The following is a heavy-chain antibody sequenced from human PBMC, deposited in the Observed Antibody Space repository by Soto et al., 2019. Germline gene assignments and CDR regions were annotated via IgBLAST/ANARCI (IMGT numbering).Heavy chain of an antibody. CDR1: GGSFSGYY. V-gene: IGHV4-34*01. CDR2: INHSGST. J-gene: IGHJ4*02. CDR3: ARLFTMVRGVIIWGGDY. D-gene: IGHD3-10*01. Sequence: QVQLQQWGAGLLKPSETLSLTCAVYGGSFSGYYWSWIRQPPGKGLEWIGEINHSGSTNYNPSLTSRVTISVDTSKNQFSLKLSSVTAADTAVYYCARLFTMVRGVIIWGGDYWGQGTLVTVSS.